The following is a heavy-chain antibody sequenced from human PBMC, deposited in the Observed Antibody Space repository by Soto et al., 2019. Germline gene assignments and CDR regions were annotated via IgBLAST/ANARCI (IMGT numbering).Heavy chain of an antibody. CDR3: ARTVKFDGPLPYCMGV. Sequence: QVTLKESGPVLVKPTETLTLTCTVSGFSLSDARMGVSWIRQPPGKALEWLVHIFSNDERSYNTSLMNRVTISKDTSKSQVVLTMTNMNPVDTATYYCARTVKFDGPLPYCMGVWGQGITVTVSS. J-gene: IGHJ6*02. V-gene: IGHV2-26*01. CDR1: GFSLSDARMG. D-gene: IGHD3-9*01. CDR2: IFSNDER.